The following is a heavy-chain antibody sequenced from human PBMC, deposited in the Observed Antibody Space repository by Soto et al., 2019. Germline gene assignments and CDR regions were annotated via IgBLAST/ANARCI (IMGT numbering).Heavy chain of an antibody. J-gene: IGHJ4*02. CDR2: ISSGSGPI. D-gene: IGHD6-13*01. Sequence: PGGSLRLSCAASGFTFSSDSMNWVRQAPGKGLEWVSYISSGSGPIYYADSVKGRFTISRDNAKNSLYLQMNSLRAEDTAVYYCARGAAAAGRPFDYWGQGTLVTVSS. CDR3: ARGAAAAGRPFDY. V-gene: IGHV3-48*01. CDR1: GFTFSSDS.